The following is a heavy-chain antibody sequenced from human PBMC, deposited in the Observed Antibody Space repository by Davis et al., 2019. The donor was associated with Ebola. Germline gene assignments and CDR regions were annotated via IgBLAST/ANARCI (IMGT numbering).Heavy chain of an antibody. J-gene: IGHJ2*01. CDR2: ISTYNGHT. Sequence: ASVKVSCKSSGYTFPSYGITWVRQAPGQGLEWMGWISTYNGHTNYAQRLQDRVTMTTDTSTTTAYMELRSLRSDDTAVYYCARVSSLGIIWYFDLWGRGTLVTVSS. CDR1: GYTFPSYG. V-gene: IGHV1-18*04. D-gene: IGHD7-27*01. CDR3: ARVSSLGIIWYFDL.